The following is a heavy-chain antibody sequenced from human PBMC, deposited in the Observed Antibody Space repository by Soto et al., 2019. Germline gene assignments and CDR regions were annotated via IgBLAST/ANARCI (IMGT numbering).Heavy chain of an antibody. J-gene: IGHJ4*02. D-gene: IGHD6-13*01. CDR3: ARVWIAAAGFDY. Sequence: GWSLRLSCAASVFTFSSYGMHWVRQAPGKGLEWVAVIWYDGSNKYYADSVKGRFTISRDNSKNTLYLQMNSLRAEDTAVYYCARVWIAAAGFDYWGQGTLVTVSS. CDR1: VFTFSSYG. CDR2: IWYDGSNK. V-gene: IGHV3-33*01.